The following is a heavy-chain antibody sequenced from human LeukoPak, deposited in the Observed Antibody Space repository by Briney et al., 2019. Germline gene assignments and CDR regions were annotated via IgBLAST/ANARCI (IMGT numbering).Heavy chain of an antibody. J-gene: IGHJ4*02. Sequence: TTSETLSLTCAVYGGSFSGYYWSWIRQPPGKGLEWIGEINHSGSTNYNPSLKSRVTISVDTSKNQFSLKLSSVTAADTAVYYCARGGGGYSYGNDYWGQGTLVTVSS. D-gene: IGHD5-18*01. V-gene: IGHV4-34*01. CDR3: ARGGGGYSYGNDY. CDR2: INHSGST. CDR1: GGSFSGYY.